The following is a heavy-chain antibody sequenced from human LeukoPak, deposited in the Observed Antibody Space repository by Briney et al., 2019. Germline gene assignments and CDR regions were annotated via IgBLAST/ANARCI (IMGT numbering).Heavy chain of an antibody. CDR3: ARDSSTRLGAFDI. J-gene: IGHJ3*02. CDR2: ISSSSSYI. V-gene: IGHV3-21*01. Sequence: GALRLSCAASGFTFSSYSMNWVRQAPGKGLEWVSSISSSSSYIYYAASVKGRFSISRDNAKNSLYLQMNSLRAEDTAVYYCARDSSTRLGAFDIWGQGTMVTVSS. CDR1: GFTFSSYS. D-gene: IGHD2-2*01.